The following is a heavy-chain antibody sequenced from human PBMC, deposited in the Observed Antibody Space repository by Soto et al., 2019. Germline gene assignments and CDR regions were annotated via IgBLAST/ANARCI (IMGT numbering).Heavy chain of an antibody. Sequence: GGSLRLSCPASGFNFRIYTMNWVRQAPGKGLEWVSYISSSSSTIYYADSVKGRFTISRDNAKNSLYLQMNSLRDEDTAVYYCARVLGENDYGDYLRYYYYGMDVWGQGTTVTVSS. CDR2: ISSSSSTI. CDR1: GFNFRIYT. D-gene: IGHD4-17*01. CDR3: ARVLGENDYGDYLRYYYYGMDV. J-gene: IGHJ6*02. V-gene: IGHV3-48*02.